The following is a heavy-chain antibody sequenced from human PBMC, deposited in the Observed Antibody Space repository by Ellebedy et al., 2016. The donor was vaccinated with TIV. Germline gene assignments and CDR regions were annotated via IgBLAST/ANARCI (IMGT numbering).Heavy chain of an antibody. D-gene: IGHD3-22*01. CDR2: ISAGASGT. J-gene: IGHJ3*02. CDR3: ATDRRSGYSDSSGYFYPDAFNI. CDR1: GLTFSSFA. V-gene: IGHV3-23*01. Sequence: PGGSLRLSCAASGLTFSSFAMSWVRHTPGKGLDWVSTISAGASGTWYADSVQGRFTISRDNARNTLFLQMNSLRAEDTATYHCATDRRSGYSDSSGYFYPDAFNIWGRGTMVTVSS.